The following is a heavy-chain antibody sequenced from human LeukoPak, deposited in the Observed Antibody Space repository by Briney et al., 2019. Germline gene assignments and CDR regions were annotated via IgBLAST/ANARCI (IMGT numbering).Heavy chain of an antibody. D-gene: IGHD6-13*01. CDR2: IRYDGSNK. J-gene: IGHJ4*02. CDR1: GFTFSSYG. CDR3: ARTVSGIAAL. V-gene: IGHV3-30*02. Sequence: GGSLRLSCAASGFTFSSYGMHWVRQAPGKGLEWVAFIRYDGSNKYYADSVKGRFTISRDNAKNTLYLQMNSLRAEDTAVYYCARTVSGIAALWGQGTLVTVSS.